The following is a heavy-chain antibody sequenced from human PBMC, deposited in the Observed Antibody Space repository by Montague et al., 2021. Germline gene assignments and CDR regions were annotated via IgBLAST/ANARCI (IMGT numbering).Heavy chain of an antibody. V-gene: IGHV4-59*08. Sequence: SETLSLTCTVSSGSFFHAHWSWVWRPPGKGLEWLGSMFYGGATSNNPSLKSRVTMSIDTSTNQFSLKLSFVTAADTAVYYCAKQDYFVSGTSYKGFDPWGQGTLVTVSS. CDR1: SGSFFHAH. J-gene: IGHJ5*02. D-gene: IGHD3-10*01. CDR2: MFYGGAT. CDR3: AKQDYFVSGTSYKGFDP.